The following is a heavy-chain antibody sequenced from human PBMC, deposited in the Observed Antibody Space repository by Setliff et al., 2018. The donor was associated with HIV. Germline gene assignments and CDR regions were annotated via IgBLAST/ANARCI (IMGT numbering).Heavy chain of an antibody. CDR3: ARDAFDYTAYYYSYMDV. J-gene: IGHJ6*03. Sequence: ASVKVSCKASGGTLSSYAISWVRQAPGQGLEWMGIINPSGGSTTYAQKFQGRVTMTRDTSTSTVYMELSSLRSEDTAVYYCARDAFDYTAYYYSYMDVWGKGTTVTVSS. CDR2: INPSGGST. V-gene: IGHV1-46*01. D-gene: IGHD4-4*01. CDR1: GGTLSSYA.